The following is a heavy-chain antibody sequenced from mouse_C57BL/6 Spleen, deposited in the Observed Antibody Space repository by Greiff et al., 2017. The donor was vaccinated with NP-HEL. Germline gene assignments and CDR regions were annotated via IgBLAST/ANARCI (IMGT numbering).Heavy chain of an antibody. Sequence: EVKLQQSGPELVKPGASVKIPCKASGYTFTDYNMDWVKQSHGKSLEWIGDINPNNGGTIYNQKFKGKATLTVDKSSSTAYMELRSLTSEDTAVYYCARAYDGYYRAWFAYWGQGTLVTVSA. CDR2: INPNNGGT. J-gene: IGHJ3*01. CDR3: ARAYDGYYRAWFAY. D-gene: IGHD2-3*01. V-gene: IGHV1-18*01. CDR1: GYTFTDYN.